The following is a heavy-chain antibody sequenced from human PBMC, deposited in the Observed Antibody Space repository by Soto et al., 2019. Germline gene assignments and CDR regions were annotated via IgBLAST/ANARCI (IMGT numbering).Heavy chain of an antibody. Sequence: PGGSLRLSCAASGFTFSSYGMHWVRQAPGKGLEWVAVISYDGSNKYYADSVKGRFTISRDNSKNTLYLQMNSLRAEDTAVYYCAKLQYSGSYYYYYGMDVWGQGTTVTVSS. CDR3: AKLQYSGSYYYYYGMDV. CDR2: ISYDGSNK. CDR1: GFTFSSYG. J-gene: IGHJ6*02. V-gene: IGHV3-30*18. D-gene: IGHD1-26*01.